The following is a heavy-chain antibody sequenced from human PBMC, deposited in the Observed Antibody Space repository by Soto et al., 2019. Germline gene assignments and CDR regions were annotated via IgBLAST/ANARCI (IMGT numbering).Heavy chain of an antibody. CDR3: AKDRIRGTSYFDY. V-gene: IGHV3-30*18. CDR2: ISYNGDKT. Sequence: QVQLLESGGGVVQPGRSLRLSCAASGFSFNTYGMHWVRQAPGQGLEWVAAISYNGDKTFYADSVKGRFTISRDNSQSTLYLQMNSLRPEDTAVYYCAKDRIRGTSYFDYWGQGTLVTVSS. D-gene: IGHD6-6*01. J-gene: IGHJ4*02. CDR1: GFSFNTYG.